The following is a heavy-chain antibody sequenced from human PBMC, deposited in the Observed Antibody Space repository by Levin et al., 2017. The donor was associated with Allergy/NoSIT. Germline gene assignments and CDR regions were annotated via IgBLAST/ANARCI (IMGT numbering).Heavy chain of an antibody. J-gene: IGHJ5*02. V-gene: IGHV3-53*01. CDR2: IYSGGST. CDR1: GFTVSSNY. CDR3: ARDTLPYYDILTGYGGGGFDP. D-gene: IGHD3-9*01. Sequence: GGSLRLSCAASGFTVSSNYMSWVRQAPGKGLEWVSIIYSGGSTYYADSVKGRFTISRDNSKNTLYLQMNSLRAEDTAVYYCARDTLPYYDILTGYGGGGFDPWGQGTLVTVSS.